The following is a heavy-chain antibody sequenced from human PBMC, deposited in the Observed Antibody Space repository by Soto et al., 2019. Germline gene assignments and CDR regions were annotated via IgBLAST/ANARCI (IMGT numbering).Heavy chain of an antibody. CDR1: GFTFDDYA. CDR2: ISWNSGSI. Sequence: EVQLVESGGGLVQPGRSLRLSCAASGFTFDDYAMHWVRQAPGKGLEWVSGISWNSGSIGYADSVKGRFTISRDNAKNSLYLQMNSLRAEDTALYYCAKDMRGDYKPGAFDIWGQGTMVTVSS. V-gene: IGHV3-9*01. J-gene: IGHJ3*02. D-gene: IGHD4-17*01. CDR3: AKDMRGDYKPGAFDI.